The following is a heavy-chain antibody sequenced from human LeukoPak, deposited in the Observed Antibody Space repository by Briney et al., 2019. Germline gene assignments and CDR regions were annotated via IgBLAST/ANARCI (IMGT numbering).Heavy chain of an antibody. CDR3: ASPRIVGATSVAFDI. V-gene: IGHV4-59*08. CDR1: GGSISSYY. D-gene: IGHD1-26*01. CDR2: IYYSGST. J-gene: IGHJ3*02. Sequence: SETLSLTCTVSGGSISSYYWSWIRQPPGKGLEWIGYIYYSGSTNYNPSLKSRVTISVDTSKNQFSLKLSSVTAADTAVYYCASPRIVGATSVAFDIWGQGTMVTVSS.